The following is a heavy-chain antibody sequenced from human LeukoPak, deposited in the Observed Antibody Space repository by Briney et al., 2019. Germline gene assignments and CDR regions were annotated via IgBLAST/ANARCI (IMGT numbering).Heavy chain of an antibody. CDR2: IKSKTDGGTT. CDR1: GFTFSNAW. CDR3: TTGLWNLVAFGFDY. D-gene: IGHD5-12*01. V-gene: IGHV3-15*07. J-gene: IGHJ4*02. Sequence: PGGSLRLSCAASGFTFSNAWINWVRQAPGKGLEWVGRIKSKTDGGTTDYAAPVKGRFTISRDDSKNTLYLQMNNLKTEDTAVYYCTTGLWNLVAFGFDYWGRGTLVTVSS.